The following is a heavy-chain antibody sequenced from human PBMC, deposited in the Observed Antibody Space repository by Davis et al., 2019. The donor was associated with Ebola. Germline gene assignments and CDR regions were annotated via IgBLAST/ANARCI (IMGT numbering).Heavy chain of an antibody. CDR1: GYTFTSYG. CDR2: INPSGGST. Sequence: AASVKVSCKASGYTFTSYGISWVRQAPGQGLEWMGIINPSGGSTSYAQKFQGRVTMTRDTSTSTVYMELSSLRSEDTAVYYYARGGDGYNAGLDYWGQGTLVTVSS. J-gene: IGHJ4*02. CDR3: ARGGDGYNAGLDY. V-gene: IGHV1-46*01. D-gene: IGHD5-24*01.